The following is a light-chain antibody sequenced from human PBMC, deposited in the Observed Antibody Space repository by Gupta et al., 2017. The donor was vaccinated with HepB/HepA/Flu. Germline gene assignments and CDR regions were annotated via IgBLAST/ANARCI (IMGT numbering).Light chain of an antibody. J-gene: IGLJ2*01. V-gene: IGLV2-14*03. CDR3: SSYTNSDPVV. CDR2: DVN. Sequence: QSALTQPASVSGSPGQSISISCPGTSSDIGGYNYVSWYQQHPGKAPKLMIYDVNNRPSGVSNRFSGSKSGNTASLTISGLQAEDEADYYCSSYTNSDPVVFGGGTKLTVL. CDR1: SSDIGGYNY.